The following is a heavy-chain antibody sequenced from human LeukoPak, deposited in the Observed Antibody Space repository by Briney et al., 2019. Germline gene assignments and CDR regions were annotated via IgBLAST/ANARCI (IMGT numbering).Heavy chain of an antibody. Sequence: SETLSLTCTVSGGSISSSSYYWSWIRQPPGKGLEWIGEINHSGSTNYNPSLKSRVTISVDTSKNQFSLKLSSVTAADTAVYYCARRTRLRFFHGYWGQGTLVTVSS. V-gene: IGHV4-39*07. CDR2: INHSGST. CDR3: ARRTRLRFFHGY. J-gene: IGHJ4*02. CDR1: GGSISSSSYY. D-gene: IGHD3-3*01.